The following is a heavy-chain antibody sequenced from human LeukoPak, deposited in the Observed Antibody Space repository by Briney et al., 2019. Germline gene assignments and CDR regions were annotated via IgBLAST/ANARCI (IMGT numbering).Heavy chain of an antibody. CDR2: ISSSGTTI. CDR1: GFTFSDYY. Sequence: GGSLRLSCAASGFTFSDYYMSWIRQAPGKGLEWVSYISSSGTTIYYPDSVKGQFTISRDNAKNSLYLQMNSLKAEDTAVYYCARDPLPASDTAMVLPRPNDIWGQGTLVTVSS. CDR3: ARDPLPASDTAMVLPRPNDI. D-gene: IGHD5-18*01. J-gene: IGHJ3*02. V-gene: IGHV3-11*01.